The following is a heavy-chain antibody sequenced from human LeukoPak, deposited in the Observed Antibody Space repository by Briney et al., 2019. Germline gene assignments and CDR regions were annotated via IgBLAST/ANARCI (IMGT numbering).Heavy chain of an antibody. Sequence: GSSVKVSCKASGGTFSIHAISWVRQAPGQGLEWMGWISAYNGNTNYAQKLQGRVTMTTDTSTSTAYMELRSLRSDDTAVYYCARRHDYGDYWGQGTLVTVSS. CDR2: ISAYNGNT. CDR1: GGTFSIHA. CDR3: ARRHDYGDY. V-gene: IGHV1-18*01. J-gene: IGHJ4*02.